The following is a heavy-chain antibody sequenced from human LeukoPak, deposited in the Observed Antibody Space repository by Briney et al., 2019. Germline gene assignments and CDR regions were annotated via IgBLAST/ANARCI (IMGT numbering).Heavy chain of an antibody. J-gene: IGHJ6*04. CDR2: IYHSGST. D-gene: IGHD6-13*01. V-gene: IGHV4-30-2*01. Sequence: PSETLSLTCAVSGGSISSGGYSWSWIRQLPGKGLEWIVYIYHSGSTYYNPSLKSRVTISVDRSKNQFSLKLSSVTAADTAVYYCARAPFGYSSSWYSGMDVWGKGTTVTVSS. CDR1: GGSISSGGYS. CDR3: ARAPFGYSSSWYSGMDV.